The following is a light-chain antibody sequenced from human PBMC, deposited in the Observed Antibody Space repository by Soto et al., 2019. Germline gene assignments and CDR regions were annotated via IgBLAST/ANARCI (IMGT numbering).Light chain of an antibody. Sequence: EIVMTQSPATLSVSPGERATVSCRASQSVSSNLAWYQQKPGQTPRLLIYGASTRATGIPARFSGSGSGTDFTLTISSLQSEDFAVYYCQQYNDWLTFGGGTKVEIK. V-gene: IGKV3-15*01. CDR1: QSVSSN. CDR3: QQYNDWLT. J-gene: IGKJ4*01. CDR2: GAS.